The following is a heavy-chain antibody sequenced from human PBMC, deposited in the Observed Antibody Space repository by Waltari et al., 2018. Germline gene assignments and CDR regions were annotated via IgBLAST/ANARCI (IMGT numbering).Heavy chain of an antibody. D-gene: IGHD3-16*01. CDR3: ARDGGGYYYYYMDV. Sequence: QVQLQESGPGLVKPSETLSLTCTVSGGSISSYYWSWIRQPAGQGLEWIGRIYTSGSTNYNPTLKRRVTMSVDTSKNQFSLKLSSVTAADTAVYYCARDGGGYYYYYMDVWGKGTTVTISS. CDR2: IYTSGST. CDR1: GGSISSYY. V-gene: IGHV4-4*07. J-gene: IGHJ6*03.